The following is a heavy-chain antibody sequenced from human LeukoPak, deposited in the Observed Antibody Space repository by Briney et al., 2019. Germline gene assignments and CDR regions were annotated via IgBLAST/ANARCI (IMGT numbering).Heavy chain of an antibody. CDR3: AKLTEVAPARPLGFDL. CDR1: GFTFSSYE. Sequence: GGSLRLSFAASGFTFSSYEMNWVRQAPGKGLEWVSYISSRGGAIYYADSLKGRFTISRDNAKNSLYLQMNSLRAEDTAVYYCAKLTEVAPARPLGFDLWGRGPLVTVSS. J-gene: IGHJ2*01. D-gene: IGHD5-12*01. V-gene: IGHV3-48*03. CDR2: ISSRGGAI.